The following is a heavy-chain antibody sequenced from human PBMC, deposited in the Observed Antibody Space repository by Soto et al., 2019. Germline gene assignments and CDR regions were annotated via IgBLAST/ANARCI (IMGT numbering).Heavy chain of an antibody. CDR2: HSSSRSTT. CDR1: EVKISSFG. V-gene: IGHV3-48*01. Sequence: RISCSVEEVKISSFGSNWIRQAQGKGLVWVSYHSSSRSTTYYVASVKGWFTISRHNSKKTLYLHMTSLRAEETAVYYCAKQSGSGRYYNVGSGGHFDFWGQRTLVTVSS. CDR3: AKQSGSGRYYNVGSGGHFDF. D-gene: IGHD3-10*01. J-gene: IGHJ4*02.